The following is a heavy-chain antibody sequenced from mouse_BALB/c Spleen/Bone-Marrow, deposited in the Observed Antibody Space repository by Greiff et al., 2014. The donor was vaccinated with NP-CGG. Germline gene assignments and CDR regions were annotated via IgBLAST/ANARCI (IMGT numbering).Heavy chain of an antibody. CDR3: AYGSSYDYFDY. Sequence: DVQLQEPGAELVKPGASVKLSCTASGFNIKDTYMHWVKQRPEQGLEWIGRIDPANGNTKYDPKFQGKATITADTSSNTAYLQLSSLTSEDTAVYYCAYGSSYDYFDYWGQGTTLTVSS. CDR2: IDPANGNT. V-gene: IGHV14-3*02. D-gene: IGHD1-1*01. CDR1: GFNIKDTY. J-gene: IGHJ2*01.